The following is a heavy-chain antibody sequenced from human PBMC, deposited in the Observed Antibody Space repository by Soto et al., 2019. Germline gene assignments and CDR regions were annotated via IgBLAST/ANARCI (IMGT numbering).Heavy chain of an antibody. V-gene: IGHV1-69*06. CDR1: GGTFSSYA. CDR2: IIPIFGTA. Sequence: SVKVSCKASGGTFSSYAISWVRQAPGQGLEWMGGIIPIFGTANYAQKFQGRVTITADKSTSTAYMELSSLRSEDTAVYYCARGRYYYDSSGYYDYWGQGTLVTVSS. J-gene: IGHJ4*02. CDR3: ARGRYYYDSSGYYDY. D-gene: IGHD3-22*01.